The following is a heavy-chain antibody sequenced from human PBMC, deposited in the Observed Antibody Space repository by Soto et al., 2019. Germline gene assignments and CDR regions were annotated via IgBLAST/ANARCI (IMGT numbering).Heavy chain of an antibody. Sequence: GGSLRLSCAASGFSFSNYAMSWVRQAPGKGLEWVSGISGSAGSIYYTDSMRGRFTISRDNSHNTLYLNMNNLRAEDTAIYYCANWGKSGSDFWGQGTLVTVSS. CDR1: GFSFSNYA. CDR2: ISGSAGSI. V-gene: IGHV3-23*01. CDR3: ANWGKSGSDF. D-gene: IGHD3-16*01. J-gene: IGHJ4*02.